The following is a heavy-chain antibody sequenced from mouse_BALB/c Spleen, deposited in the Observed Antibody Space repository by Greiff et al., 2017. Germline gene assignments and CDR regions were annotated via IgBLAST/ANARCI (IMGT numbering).Heavy chain of an antibody. J-gene: IGHJ4*01. CDR1: GYTFTDYN. CDR2: IYPYNGGT. Sequence: EVQRVESGPELVKPGASVKISCKASGYTFTDYNMHWVKQSHGKSLEWIGYIYPYNGGTGYNQKFKSKATLTVDNSSSTAYMELRSLTSEDSAVYYCARDYGSSYYAMDYWGQGTSVTVSS. CDR3: ARDYGSSYYAMDY. D-gene: IGHD1-1*01. V-gene: IGHV1S29*02.